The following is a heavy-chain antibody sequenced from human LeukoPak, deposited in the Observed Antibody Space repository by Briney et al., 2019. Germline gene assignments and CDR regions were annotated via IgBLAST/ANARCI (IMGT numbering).Heavy chain of an antibody. CDR1: GFTFSVYW. CDR2: IRQDGIEN. CDR3: ARGCGSAGCPYFFDY. J-gene: IGHJ4*02. Sequence: GGSLRLSCAASGFTFSVYWMSWVRQAPGKGLEWVATIRQDGIENHYVDSVKGRFTVSRDNAKSSLYLQMNSLRAEDTAVYFCARGCGSAGCPYFFDYWGQGTLVTVSS. V-gene: IGHV3-7*04. D-gene: IGHD2-21*01.